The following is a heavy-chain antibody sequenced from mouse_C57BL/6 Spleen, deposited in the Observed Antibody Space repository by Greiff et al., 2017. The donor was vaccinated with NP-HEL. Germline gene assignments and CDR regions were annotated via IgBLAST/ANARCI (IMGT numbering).Heavy chain of an antibody. D-gene: IGHD1-1*01. V-gene: IGHV5-6*01. CDR3: ARHRTNYSSLNAMDY. CDR1: GFTFSSYG. CDR2: ISSGGSYT. Sequence: EVNVVESGGDLVKPGGSLKLSCAASGFTFSSYGMSWVRQTPDKRLEWVATISSGGSYTYYPDSVKGRFTISRDNAKNTLYLQMSNLKSEDTAMYYCARHRTNYSSLNAMDYWGQGTSVTVSS. J-gene: IGHJ4*01.